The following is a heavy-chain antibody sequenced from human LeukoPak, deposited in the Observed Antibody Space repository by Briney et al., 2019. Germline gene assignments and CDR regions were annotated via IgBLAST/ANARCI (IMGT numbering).Heavy chain of an antibody. J-gene: IGHJ4*02. CDR2: IYPGDSDT. CDR1: GYSFTSYW. V-gene: IGHV5-51*01. CDR3: ARPYYYGSGSYYFDY. Sequence: GESLKISCKGSGYSFTSYWIGWVRQMPGKGLEWMGIIYPGDSDTRYSPSFQSQVTISADKSISTAYLQWSSLKASDTAMYYCARPYYYGSGSYYFDYWGQGTLVTVSS. D-gene: IGHD3-10*01.